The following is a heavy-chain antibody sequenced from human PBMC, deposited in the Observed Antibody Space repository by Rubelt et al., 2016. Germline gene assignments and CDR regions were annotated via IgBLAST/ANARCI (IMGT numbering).Heavy chain of an antibody. CDR1: GFTVSSNY. J-gene: IGHJ1*01. CDR2: SASGGIT. D-gene: IGHD2-21*01. CDR3: AKGDWFLQH. V-gene: IGHV3-23*04. Sequence: EVQLVESGGGLIQPGGSLRLSCAASGFTVSSNYMSWVRQAPGKGLEWVSRISASGGITYYADSVKGRLTISRDNSKNTLYLQMNSLRAEDTALYYCAKGDWFLQHWGQGTLVTVSS.